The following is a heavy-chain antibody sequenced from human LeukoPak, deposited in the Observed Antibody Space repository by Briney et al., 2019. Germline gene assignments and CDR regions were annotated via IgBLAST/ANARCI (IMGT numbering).Heavy chain of an antibody. J-gene: IGHJ4*02. CDR1: GDSISSSSYY. CDR2: IYYSGST. V-gene: IGHV4-39*07. CDR3: ARDRDRHFDY. Sequence: ETLSLTCTVSGDSISSSSYYWGWIRQPPGKGLEWIGSIYYSGSTYYNPSLKSRVTISVDTSKNQFSLKLSSVTAADTAVYYCARDRDRHFDYWGQGTLVTVSS. D-gene: IGHD2-21*01.